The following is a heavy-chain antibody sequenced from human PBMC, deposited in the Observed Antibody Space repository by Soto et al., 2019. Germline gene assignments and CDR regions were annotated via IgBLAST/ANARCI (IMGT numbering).Heavy chain of an antibody. CDR2: IGGSGGSI. Sequence: GGSLRLSCAASGFTFSTFSMNWVRQAPGKGLEWLSYIGGSGGSISYADSVKGRFTISRDNGKNTLYLQMISLRDEDTDVYYCARDLAWPFDSWGQGALVTVYS. J-gene: IGHJ5*01. CDR3: ARDLAWPFDS. CDR1: GFTFSTFS. D-gene: IGHD5-12*01. V-gene: IGHV3-48*02.